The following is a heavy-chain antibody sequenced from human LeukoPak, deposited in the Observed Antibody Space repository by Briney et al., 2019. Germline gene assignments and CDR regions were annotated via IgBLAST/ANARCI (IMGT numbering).Heavy chain of an antibody. CDR2: IRYDGSNK. V-gene: IGHV3-30*02. Sequence: PGGSLRLSCAASGFTFSSYGMHWVRQAPGKGLEWVAFIRYDGSNKYYADSVKGRFTISRDNSKNTLYLQMNNLRAEDTAVYYCANWYYDSSGYYYKSGYWGQGTLVTVSS. J-gene: IGHJ4*02. CDR1: GFTFSSYG. D-gene: IGHD3-22*01. CDR3: ANWYYDSSGYYYKSGY.